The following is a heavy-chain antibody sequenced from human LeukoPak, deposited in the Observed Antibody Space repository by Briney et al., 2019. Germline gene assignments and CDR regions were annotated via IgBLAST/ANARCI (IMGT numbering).Heavy chain of an antibody. V-gene: IGHV3-7*01. Sequence: GGSLRLSCAASGFTFNDYWMTWVRQAPGKGLEWVANIKQGGSEKYYVDSVKGRFTISRDNAKNSLYLQMNSLRAEDTAVYYCARGGATTFGLWGNAFDIWGQGTMVTVSS. CDR2: IKQGGSEK. CDR1: GFTFNDYW. J-gene: IGHJ3*02. D-gene: IGHD3-3*01. CDR3: ARGGATTFGLWGNAFDI.